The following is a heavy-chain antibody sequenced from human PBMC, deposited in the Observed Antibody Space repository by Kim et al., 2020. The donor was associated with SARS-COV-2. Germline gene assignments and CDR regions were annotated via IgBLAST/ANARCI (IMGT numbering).Heavy chain of an antibody. D-gene: IGHD5-12*01. V-gene: IGHV3-11*05. Sequence: GGALRLSCVTSGFTCSYYYISWSRQAPGKGLEWVSYISSSNTYINYADSVKGRFTISRDNAKNSLYLQMNSLRAEDTALYYCARDRPVATNYYFYYGMGVWGQGTTVSVSS. CDR3: ARDRPVATNYYFYYGMGV. J-gene: IGHJ6*02. CDR2: ISSSNTYI. CDR1: GFTCSYYY.